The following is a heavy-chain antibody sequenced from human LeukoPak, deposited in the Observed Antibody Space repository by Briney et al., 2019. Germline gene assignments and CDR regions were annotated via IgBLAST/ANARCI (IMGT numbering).Heavy chain of an antibody. J-gene: IGHJ4*02. CDR2: IKQDGSEK. CDR1: GFTFSRYW. Sequence: RPGGSLRLSCAASGFTFSRYWMSWVRQAPGKGLEWVANIKQDGSEKYYMDSVKGRFTISRDNGKKSLYLQMNSLRAEDTAVYYCARYPYGSGTYYYFEYWGQGTLVTVSS. D-gene: IGHD3-10*01. V-gene: IGHV3-7*03. CDR3: ARYPYGSGTYYYFEY.